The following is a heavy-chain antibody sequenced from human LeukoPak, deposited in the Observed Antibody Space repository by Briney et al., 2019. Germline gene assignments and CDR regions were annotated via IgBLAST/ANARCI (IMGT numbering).Heavy chain of an antibody. Sequence: PGGSLRLSCAASGFTFSSYSMNWVRQAPGKGLEWVSSINGRSSFIYNADPVKGRFTISRDNAKNSLYLQMNSLTAEDTAVYYCARDGSRCSSGRCQSHWGQGTLVTVSS. CDR3: ARDGSRCSSGRCQSH. CDR1: GFTFSSYS. V-gene: IGHV3-21*01. J-gene: IGHJ4*02. D-gene: IGHD3-22*01. CDR2: INGRSSFI.